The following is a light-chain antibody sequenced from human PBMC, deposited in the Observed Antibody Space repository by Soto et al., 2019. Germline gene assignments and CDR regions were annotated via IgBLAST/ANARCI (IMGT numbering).Light chain of an antibody. J-gene: IGKJ4*01. CDR3: QQRSNGIT. CDR2: AAS. CDR1: QSVSTY. Sequence: EIILTQSPATLSLSPGERATLSCRASQSVSTYLTWYQQKPGQAPRLLIYAASNRATGIPARFSGSGSGTDFTLTISSLEPEDFGVYYCQQRSNGITFGGATKLDIK. V-gene: IGKV3-11*01.